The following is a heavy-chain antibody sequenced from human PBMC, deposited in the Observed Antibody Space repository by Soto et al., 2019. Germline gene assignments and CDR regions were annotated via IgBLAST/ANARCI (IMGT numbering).Heavy chain of an antibody. J-gene: IGHJ4*02. CDR1: DDSINSDKFY. V-gene: IGHV4-39*01. Sequence: HLQLQESAPGLVKPSETLSLMCSVSDDSINSDKFYWVWIRQPPGKCLEWIGSIYYRGNAYYNPSLQTRVTISLDKSKSQFSRKLNSVTAADSAVYFCARLEGLATISYYFDFWGPGALVTVSS. CDR3: ARLEGLATISYYFDF. CDR2: IYYRGNA. D-gene: IGHD3-9*01.